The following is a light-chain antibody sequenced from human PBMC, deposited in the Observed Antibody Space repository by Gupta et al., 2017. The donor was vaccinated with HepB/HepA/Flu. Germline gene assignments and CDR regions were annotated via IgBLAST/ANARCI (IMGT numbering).Light chain of an antibody. CDR3: QQDNSYPQT. CDR2: KAS. Sequence: DIQMTQSPSTLSASVGDRVTITCRASQSISSWLAWYQQKPGKAPKLLIYKASSLESGVPSRFSSSGSGTEFTLTISSLQPDDFATYYCQQDNSYPQTFGQGTKVEIK. J-gene: IGKJ1*01. CDR1: QSISSW. V-gene: IGKV1-5*03.